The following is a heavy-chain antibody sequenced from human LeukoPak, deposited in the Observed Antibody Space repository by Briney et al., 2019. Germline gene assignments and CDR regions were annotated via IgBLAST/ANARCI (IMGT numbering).Heavy chain of an antibody. Sequence: SETLSLTCTVSGGSISSSSYYWGWIRQPPGKALEWIGSVYYSGTTSYNPSLKSRVTISVDMSKNHFSLRLSSVTAADTAMYYCTRGSIAHYYMDVWGKGTTVTISS. V-gene: IGHV4-39*07. CDR1: GGSISSSSYY. D-gene: IGHD3-22*01. J-gene: IGHJ6*03. CDR3: TRGSIAHYYMDV. CDR2: VYYSGTT.